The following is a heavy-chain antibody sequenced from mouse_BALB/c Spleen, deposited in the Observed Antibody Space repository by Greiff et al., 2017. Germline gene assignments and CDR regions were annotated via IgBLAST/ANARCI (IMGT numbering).Heavy chain of an antibody. CDR1: GYTFTNYW. Sequence: VQLQESGAELARPGASVKLSCKASGYTFTNYWLGWVKQRPGHGLEWIGDIYPGGGYTNYNEKFKGKATLTADTSSSTAYMQLSSLTSEDSAVYFCANDYGYYFDYWGQGTTLTVSS. CDR2: IYPGGGYT. D-gene: IGHD2-4*01. V-gene: IGHV1-63*02. J-gene: IGHJ2*01. CDR3: ANDYGYYFDY.